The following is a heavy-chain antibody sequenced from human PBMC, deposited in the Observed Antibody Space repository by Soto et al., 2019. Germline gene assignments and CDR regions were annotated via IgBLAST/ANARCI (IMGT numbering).Heavy chain of an antibody. CDR2: INHSGST. V-gene: IGHV4-34*01. J-gene: IGHJ4*02. D-gene: IGHD3-22*01. CDR3: ARKAYYYDSSGYYSFDY. CDR1: GGSFSGYY. Sequence: SETLSLTCAVYGGSFSGYYWSWIRQPPGKGLEWIGEINHSGSTNYNPSLKSRATISVDTSKNQFSLKLSSVTAADTAVYYCARKAYYYDSSGYYSFDYWGQGTLVTVSS.